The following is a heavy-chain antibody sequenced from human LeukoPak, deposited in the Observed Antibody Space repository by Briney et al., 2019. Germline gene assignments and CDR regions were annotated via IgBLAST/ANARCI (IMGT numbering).Heavy chain of an antibody. CDR3: ARLRPYSSTWYAYYGTDV. J-gene: IGHJ6*02. V-gene: IGHV3-7*04. CDR2: IKEDGTQS. CDR1: GFTFSSYW. D-gene: IGHD6-13*01. Sequence: GGSLRLSCVASGFTFSSYWMSWVRQAPGKGLEWVANIKEDGTQSIYVDSVKGRFTISRDNAKNSLYLQMNSLRAEETAVYYCARLRPYSSTWYAYYGTDVWGQGTTVTVSS.